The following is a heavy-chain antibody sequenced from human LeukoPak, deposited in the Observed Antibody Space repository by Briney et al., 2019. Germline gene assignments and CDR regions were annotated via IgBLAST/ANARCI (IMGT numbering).Heavy chain of an antibody. D-gene: IGHD5-24*01. CDR3: ARDPSRDGYGSFDY. CDR2: ISYDGSNK. CDR1: GFTFSSYA. V-gene: IGHV3-30*04. Sequence: PGGSLRLSCAASGFTFSSYAMSWVRQAPGKGLEWVAVISYDGSNKYYADSVKGRFTISRDNSKNTLYLQMNSLRAEDTAVYYCARDPSRDGYGSFDYWGQGTLVTVSS. J-gene: IGHJ4*02.